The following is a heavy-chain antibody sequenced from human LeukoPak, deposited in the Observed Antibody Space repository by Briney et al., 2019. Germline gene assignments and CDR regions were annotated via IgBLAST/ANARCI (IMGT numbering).Heavy chain of an antibody. D-gene: IGHD6-13*01. V-gene: IGHV1-69*13. J-gene: IGHJ6*03. CDR3: ATAPIAAAKRYYYYYMDV. Sequence: SVKVSCKASGGTFSSYAISWVRQAPGQGLEWMGGIIPVFGTANYAQKFQGRVTITADESTSTAYMELSSLRSEDTAVYYCATAPIAAAKRYYYYYMDVWGKGTTVTVSS. CDR2: IIPVFGTA. CDR1: GGTFSSYA.